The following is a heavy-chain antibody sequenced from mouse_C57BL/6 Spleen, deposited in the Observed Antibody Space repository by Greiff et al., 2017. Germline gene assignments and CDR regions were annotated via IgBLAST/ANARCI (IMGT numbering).Heavy chain of an antibody. J-gene: IGHJ1*03. Sequence: QVQLQQSGAELVKPGASVKISCKASGYAFSSYWMNWVKQRPGKGLEWIGQIYPGDGDTNYNGKFKGKATLTADKSASTAYMQLTSLTSEDSAVYFGARRYYGSSSHWYFDVWGTGTTVTVSS. CDR1: GYAFSSYW. V-gene: IGHV1-80*01. D-gene: IGHD1-1*01. CDR3: ARRYYGSSSHWYFDV. CDR2: IYPGDGDT.